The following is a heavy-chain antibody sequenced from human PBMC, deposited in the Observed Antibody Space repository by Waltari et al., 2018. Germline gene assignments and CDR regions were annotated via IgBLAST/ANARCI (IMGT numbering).Heavy chain of an antibody. J-gene: IGHJ4*02. Sequence: QLQLQESCPGLVKPSGTLSLTCAVSGDSMSRTYWWSWVRQSPQKGLEWIGQVQGSGRTNYNPSFASRVSMSLDTSNKRFSLKVTSATAADTAMYYCARDRGRGLYLDIWGPGTLVTVSP. V-gene: IGHV4-4*02. CDR1: GDSMSRTYW. D-gene: IGHD2-15*01. CDR2: VQGSGRT. CDR3: ARDRGRGLYLDI.